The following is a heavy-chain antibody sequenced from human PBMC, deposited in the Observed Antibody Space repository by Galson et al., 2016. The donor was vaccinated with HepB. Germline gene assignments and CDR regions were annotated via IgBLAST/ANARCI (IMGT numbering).Heavy chain of an antibody. CDR2: INHSGST. J-gene: IGHJ1*01. CDR3: ARVVRDGDFGEYFQL. CDR1: GGSFSDFY. V-gene: IGHV4-34*01. D-gene: IGHD4-17*01. Sequence: ETLSLTCAVYGGSFSDFYWSWIRQPPGKGLEWIGEINHSGSTHHNPSLKGRVAISVDTSKNQFSLNLNSVTAADTAIYYCARVVRDGDFGEYFQLWGRGTLVTVSS.